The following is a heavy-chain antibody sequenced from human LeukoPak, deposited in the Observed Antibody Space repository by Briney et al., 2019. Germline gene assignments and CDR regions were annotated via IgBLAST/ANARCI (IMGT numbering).Heavy chain of an antibody. CDR2: INSDGSST. Sequence: GGSLRLSCVASGFTFTSYWMHWVRQAPGKGLVWVSRINSDGSSTSYADSVKGRFTISRDNAKNTLYLQMNSLRAEDTAVYYCARGGPYSSSPFDYWGQGTLVTVSS. J-gene: IGHJ4*02. CDR1: GFTFTSYW. V-gene: IGHV3-74*01. D-gene: IGHD3-22*01. CDR3: ARGGPYSSSPFDY.